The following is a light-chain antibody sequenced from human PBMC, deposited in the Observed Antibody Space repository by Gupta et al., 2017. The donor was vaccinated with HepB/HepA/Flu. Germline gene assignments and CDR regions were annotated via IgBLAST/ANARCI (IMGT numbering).Light chain of an antibody. J-gene: IGKJ1*01. CDR3: QQYYTTPQT. V-gene: IGKV4-1*01. Sequence: DIVMTQSPDSLAVSLGERATINCKSSQSVFYGSNNKTSLAWYQQKPGQPPKLLIYWASTRESGVPDRFSGSGSGTDFTLTISSLQAEDVAVYYCQQYYTTPQTFGQGTKVEIK. CDR2: WAS. CDR1: QSVFYGSNNKTS.